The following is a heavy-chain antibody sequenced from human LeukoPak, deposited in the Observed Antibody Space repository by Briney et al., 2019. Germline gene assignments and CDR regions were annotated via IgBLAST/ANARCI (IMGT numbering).Heavy chain of an antibody. CDR3: ARGSPTYYDYVWGSYHLYFDY. J-gene: IGHJ4*02. D-gene: IGHD3-16*02. V-gene: IGHV4-59*01. CDR2: IYYSGCT. CDR1: GGSISSYY. Sequence: SETLSLTCTVSGGSISSYYWSWIRQPPGKGLEWIGYIYYSGCTNHNPSLKSRVTISVDTSKNQFSLKLSSVTAADTAVYYCARGSPTYYDYVWGSYHLYFDYWGQGTLVTVSS.